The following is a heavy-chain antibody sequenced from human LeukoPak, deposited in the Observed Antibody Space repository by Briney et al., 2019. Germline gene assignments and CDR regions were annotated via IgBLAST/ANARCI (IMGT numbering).Heavy chain of an antibody. Sequence: SETLSLTCTVSGGSISSGGYYWGWIRQPPGKGLEWIGSIYYSGSTYYNPSLKSRVTISVDTSKNQFSLKLSSVTAADTAVYYCARGFIALAGIYFDYWGQGTLVTVSS. CDR1: GGSISSGGYY. D-gene: IGHD6-19*01. V-gene: IGHV4-39*01. J-gene: IGHJ4*02. CDR2: IYYSGST. CDR3: ARGFIALAGIYFDY.